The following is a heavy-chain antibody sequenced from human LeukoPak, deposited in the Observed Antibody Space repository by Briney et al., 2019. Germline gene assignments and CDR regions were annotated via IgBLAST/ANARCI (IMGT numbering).Heavy chain of an antibody. CDR2: IYTSGST. CDR1: GGSISSYY. CDR3: ARERRYYGSGSYYRDAFDI. J-gene: IGHJ3*02. Sequence: PSETLSLTCTVSGGSISSYYWSWIRQPAGKGLEWIGRIYTSGSTNYNPSLKSRVTMSVDTSKNQFSLKLSSVTAADTAVYYCARERRYYGSGSYYRDAFDIWGQGTMVTVSS. V-gene: IGHV4-4*07. D-gene: IGHD3-10*01.